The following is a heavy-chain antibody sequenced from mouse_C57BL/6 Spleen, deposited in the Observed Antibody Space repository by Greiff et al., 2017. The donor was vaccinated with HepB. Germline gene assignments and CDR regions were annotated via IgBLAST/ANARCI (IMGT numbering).Heavy chain of an antibody. J-gene: IGHJ3*01. D-gene: IGHD2-2*01. V-gene: IGHV1-22*01. CDR1: GYTFTDYN. Sequence: EVKLMESGPELVKPGASVKMSCKASGYTFTDYNMHWVKQSHGKSLEWIGYINPNNGGTSYNQKFKGKATLTVNKSSSTAYMELRSLTSEDSAVYYCARAGEYGNDRFAYWGQGTLVTVSA. CDR3: ARAGEYGNDRFAY. CDR2: INPNNGGT.